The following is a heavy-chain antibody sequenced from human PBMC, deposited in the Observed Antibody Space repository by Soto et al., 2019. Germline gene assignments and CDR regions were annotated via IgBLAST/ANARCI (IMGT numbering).Heavy chain of an antibody. D-gene: IGHD3-10*01. J-gene: IGHJ6*02. CDR3: ARQIMVRGVIIEYYGMDV. CDR2: IYPGDSDT. CDR1: GYSFTSFW. V-gene: IGHV5-51*01. Sequence: GESLKISSKGSGYSFTSFWIGWVRQLPGKGLEWMGIIYPGDSDTRYSPSFQGQVTISADKSISTAYLQWSSLKASDTAMYYCARQIMVRGVIIEYYGMDVWGQGTTVTVS.